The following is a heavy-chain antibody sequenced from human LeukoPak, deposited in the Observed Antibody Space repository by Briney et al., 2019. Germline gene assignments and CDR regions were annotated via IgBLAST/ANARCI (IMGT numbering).Heavy chain of an antibody. CDR2: IYYSGRT. V-gene: IGHV4-61*01. CDR1: GGSVSSGSYY. Sequence: PSETLSLTCTVSGGSVSSGSYYWSWIRQPPGKGLEWIGYIYYSGRTNYNPSLKSRVTISVDTSKNQFSLKLSSVTAADTAVYYCARGIAAAGDFDYWGQGTLVTVSS. CDR3: ARGIAAAGDFDY. D-gene: IGHD6-13*01. J-gene: IGHJ4*02.